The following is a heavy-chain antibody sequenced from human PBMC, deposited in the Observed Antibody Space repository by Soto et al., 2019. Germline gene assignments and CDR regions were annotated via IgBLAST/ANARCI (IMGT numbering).Heavy chain of an antibody. CDR1: GFTFRNFE. J-gene: IGHJ5*02. D-gene: IGHD6-6*01. Sequence: VHLVESGGALVQPGGSLRLSCAASGFTFRNFEMNWVRQLPGKGLEWISYISSSGSKVYYADSVKGRFIVSRDNTNNSLVLEMNGLRDEDTGVYYCARDSIAAPNWFDPWGQGTLVTVSS. CDR3: ARDSIAAPNWFDP. CDR2: ISSSGSKV. V-gene: IGHV3-48*03.